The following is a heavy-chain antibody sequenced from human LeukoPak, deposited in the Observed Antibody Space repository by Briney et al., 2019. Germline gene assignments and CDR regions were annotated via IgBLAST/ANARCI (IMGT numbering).Heavy chain of an antibody. Sequence: SETLSLTCTVSGGSISSYYWSWIRQPPGKGLEWIGYIYYSGSTNYNPSLKSRVTISVDTSKNQFSLKLSSVTAADTAVYYCARDGGKYSSSWFDYWGQGTLVTVSS. CDR1: GGSISSYY. D-gene: IGHD6-13*01. J-gene: IGHJ5*01. CDR3: ARDGGKYSSSWFDY. V-gene: IGHV4-59*01. CDR2: IYYSGST.